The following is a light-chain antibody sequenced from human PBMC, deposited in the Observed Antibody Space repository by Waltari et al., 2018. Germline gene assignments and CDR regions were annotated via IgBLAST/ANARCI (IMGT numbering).Light chain of an antibody. CDR1: RSNIGNNY. V-gene: IGLV1-47*01. CDR3: AVWDDSLSGRV. Sequence: QSVLTQPPSASGTPGQRVTLPCSGSRSNIGNNYVNCYQQPPGTAPKLLIDSNNQRPSGVPARFSGSKSGTSASLAISGLRSEDEADYYCAVWDDSLSGRVFGGGTKVTVL. CDR2: SNN. J-gene: IGLJ3*02.